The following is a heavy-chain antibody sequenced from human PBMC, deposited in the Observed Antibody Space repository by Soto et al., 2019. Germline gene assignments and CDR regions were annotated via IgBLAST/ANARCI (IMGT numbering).Heavy chain of an antibody. CDR1: GGSISSYY. CDR2: IYYSGST. D-gene: IGHD2-15*01. Sequence: SETLSLTCTVSGGSISSYYWSWIRQPPGKGLEWIGYIYYSGSTNYNPSLKSRVTISVDTSKNQFSLKLSSVTAADTAVYYCARVRFIGVSCYDGYYYYYYGMDVWGQGTTVTVSS. CDR3: ARVRFIGVSCYDGYYYYYYGMDV. J-gene: IGHJ6*02. V-gene: IGHV4-59*01.